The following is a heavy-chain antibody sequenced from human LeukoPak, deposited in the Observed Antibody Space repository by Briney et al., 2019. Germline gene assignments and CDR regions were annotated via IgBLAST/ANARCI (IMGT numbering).Heavy chain of an antibody. CDR3: TGRGYSGDAFDI. V-gene: IGHV5-10-1*01. CDR2: IDPSDSYT. D-gene: IGHD5-12*01. CDR1: GYRLTSYW. Sequence: GESLKISCKGSGYRLTSYWISWVRQTPGKGLEWMGRIDPSDSYTKYSPSFQGHVTISADKSISTAYLQWSSLKASDTAMYYCTGRGYSGDAFDIWGQGTMVTVSS. J-gene: IGHJ3*02.